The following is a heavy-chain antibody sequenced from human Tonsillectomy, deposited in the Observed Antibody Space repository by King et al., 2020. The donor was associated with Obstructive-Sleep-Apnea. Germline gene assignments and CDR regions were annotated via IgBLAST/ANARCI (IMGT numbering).Heavy chain of an antibody. D-gene: IGHD2-2*01. CDR3: AKAEIEYQVLSNNFDY. V-gene: IGHV3-43*01. CDR1: GFTFNDYT. CDR2: ISWDGGST. J-gene: IGHJ4*02. Sequence: QLVQSGGVVVQPGGSLRLSCAASGFTFNDYTMHWVRQAPGKGLEWVSLISWDGGSTYYADSVKGRFTISRDNSKNSLYLQMNSLRTEDTALYYCAKAEIEYQVLSNNFDYWGQGPLVTVSS.